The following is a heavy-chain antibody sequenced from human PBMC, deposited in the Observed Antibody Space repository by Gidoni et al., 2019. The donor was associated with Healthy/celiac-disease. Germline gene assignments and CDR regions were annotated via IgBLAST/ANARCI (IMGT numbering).Heavy chain of an antibody. Sequence: QLQLQESGSGLVKPSQTLSLTCAVSGGSISSGGYSWSWIRQPPGKGLEWIGYIYHSGSTYYNPSLKSRVTISVDRSKNQFSLKLSSVTAADTAVYYCARGLGATSLGYWGQGTLVTVSS. CDR3: ARGLGATSLGY. V-gene: IGHV4-30-2*01. D-gene: IGHD1-26*01. CDR1: GGSISSGGYS. J-gene: IGHJ4*02. CDR2: IYHSGST.